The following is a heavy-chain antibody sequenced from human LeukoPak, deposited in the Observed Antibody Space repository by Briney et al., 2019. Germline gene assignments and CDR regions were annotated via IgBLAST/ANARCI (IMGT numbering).Heavy chain of an antibody. CDR3: ARQLSHDAFDI. Sequence: GESLKISCKGSGYSFTSNWIGWVRKMPGKGLEWMGIIYPGDSDTRYSPSFQGQVTISADKSISTAYLQWSSLKASDTAMYYCARQLSHDAFDIWGQGTMVTVSS. V-gene: IGHV5-51*01. J-gene: IGHJ3*02. CDR1: GYSFTSNW. CDR2: IYPGDSDT.